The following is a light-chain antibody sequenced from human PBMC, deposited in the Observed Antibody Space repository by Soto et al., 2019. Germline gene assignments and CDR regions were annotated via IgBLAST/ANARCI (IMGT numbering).Light chain of an antibody. V-gene: IGKV3-15*01. CDR2: GAS. Sequence: EIVMTQSPATLSVSPGERATLSCRASQSVNSNLAWYQQKPGQAPRLLFYGASTRATGLPARFSGTGSGTDFTLTISSLQSEDFAVYYCQQSNKWPYTFGQGTKLEIK. J-gene: IGKJ2*01. CDR3: QQSNKWPYT. CDR1: QSVNSN.